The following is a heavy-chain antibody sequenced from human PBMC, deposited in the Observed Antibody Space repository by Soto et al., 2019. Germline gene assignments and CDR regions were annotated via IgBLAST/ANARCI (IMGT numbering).Heavy chain of an antibody. CDR2: IYYSGST. J-gene: IGHJ6*03. CDR3: ARGSRYSHGYDVHYYYYMDV. D-gene: IGHD5-18*01. CDR1: GGSISSGGYY. Sequence: SETLSLTCTVSGGSISSGGYYWSWIRQHPGKGLEWIGYIYYSGSTYYNPSLKSRVTISVDTSKNQFSLKLSSVTAADTAVYYCARGSRYSHGYDVHYYYYMDVWGKGTTVTVSS. V-gene: IGHV4-31*03.